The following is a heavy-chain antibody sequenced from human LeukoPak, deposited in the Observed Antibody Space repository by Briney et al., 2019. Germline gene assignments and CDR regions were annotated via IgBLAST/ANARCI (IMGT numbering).Heavy chain of an antibody. V-gene: IGHV4-4*07. CDR3: ARDPSGYSYGFYFDY. Sequence: SETLSLTCTASGGSISSYYWSWVRQPAGKGLEWVGRIYTSGSTNYNHSLKSRVTTSVDTSKNQFSLKLSSVTAADTAVYYCARDPSGYSYGFYFDYWGQGTLVTVSS. CDR1: GGSISSYY. J-gene: IGHJ4*02. CDR2: IYTSGST. D-gene: IGHD5-18*01.